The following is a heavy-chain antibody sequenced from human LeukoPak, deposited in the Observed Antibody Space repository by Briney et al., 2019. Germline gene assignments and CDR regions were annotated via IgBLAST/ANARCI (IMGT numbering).Heavy chain of an antibody. CDR3: AKGASGSGWYLFDY. CDR1: GFTFDDYA. Sequence: GGSLRLSCAASGFTFDDYAMHWVRQAPGKGLEWVSGISWNSGSIGYADSVKGRFTISRDNAKNSLYLQMNSLRAEDTALYYSAKGASGSGWYLFDYWGQGTLVTVSS. J-gene: IGHJ4*02. D-gene: IGHD6-19*01. V-gene: IGHV3-9*01. CDR2: ISWNSGSI.